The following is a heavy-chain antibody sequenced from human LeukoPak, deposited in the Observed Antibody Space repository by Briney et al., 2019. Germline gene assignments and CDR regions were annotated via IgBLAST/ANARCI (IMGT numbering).Heavy chain of an antibody. Sequence: ASVKVSCKAPGYTFTRYYIHWVRQAPGQGLEWMGWINPNSGGTNYAQRSQGRVTMTRDTSINTAYMEVSRLRSDDTAVYYCARENQLGNAFDIWGQGTMVTVSS. CDR3: ARENQLGNAFDI. J-gene: IGHJ3*02. D-gene: IGHD7-27*01. CDR1: GYTFTRYY. V-gene: IGHV1-2*02. CDR2: INPNSGGT.